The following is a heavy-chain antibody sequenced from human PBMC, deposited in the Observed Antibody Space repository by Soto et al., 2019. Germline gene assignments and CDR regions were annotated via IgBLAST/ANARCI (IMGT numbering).Heavy chain of an antibody. CDR2: ISNSGGST. Sequence: PGGSLRLSXAASGLIFSTYAMNWVRQAPGKGLEWVSAISNSGGSTYYAESVRGRFTISRDNSINTLFLIMSALRTEDTAVYYCAHPRGYGVFDAVDIWGQGTMVTVSS. V-gene: IGHV3-23*01. CDR1: GLIFSTYA. J-gene: IGHJ3*02. CDR3: AHPRGYGVFDAVDI. D-gene: IGHD4-17*01.